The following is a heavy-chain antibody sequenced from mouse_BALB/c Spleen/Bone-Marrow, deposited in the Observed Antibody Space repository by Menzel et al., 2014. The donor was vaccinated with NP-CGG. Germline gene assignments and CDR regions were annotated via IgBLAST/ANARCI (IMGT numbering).Heavy chain of an antibody. CDR3: ARDENVGIYWYFDV. Sequence: EVQLVESGGGLVQPGGSLRLSCETSGFTFTDYYMSWVRRPPGKALEWLGFIRNKAKGYTTDYSASVKGRFTISRDNSQSISYLQMNTLRAEDSATYYCARDENVGIYWYFDVWGAGTTVTVSS. V-gene: IGHV7-3*02. CDR1: GFTFTDYY. J-gene: IGHJ1*01. CDR2: IRNKAKGYTT.